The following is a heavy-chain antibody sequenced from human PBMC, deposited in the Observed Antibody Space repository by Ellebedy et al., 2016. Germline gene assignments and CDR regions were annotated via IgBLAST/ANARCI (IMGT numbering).Heavy chain of an antibody. V-gene: IGHV3-7*01. J-gene: IGHJ4*02. CDR2: IKEDGGET. D-gene: IGHD1-1*01. CDR1: GFSCSTFW. CDR3: ARDRGGRTGIDY. Sequence: GESLKISCAASGFSCSTFWMGWVRQAPGKGLEWVAYIKEDGGETHYVDSVEGRFTISRDNAKNSLYLQLDSLRPEDTAFYFCARDRGGRTGIDYWGQGTLVTVSS.